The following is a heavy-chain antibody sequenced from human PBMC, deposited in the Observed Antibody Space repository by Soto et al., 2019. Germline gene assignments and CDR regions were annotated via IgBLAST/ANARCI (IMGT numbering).Heavy chain of an antibody. D-gene: IGHD6-13*01. CDR3: ARDTARESIAAADFGIDY. J-gene: IGHJ4*02. CDR1: GGSISSGGYY. Sequence: SETLSLTCTVSGGSISSGGYYWSWIRQHPGKGLEWIGYIYYSGSTYYNPSLKSRVTISVDTSKNQFSLKLSSVTAADTAVYYCARDTARESIAAADFGIDYWGQGTLVTVSS. V-gene: IGHV4-31*03. CDR2: IYYSGST.